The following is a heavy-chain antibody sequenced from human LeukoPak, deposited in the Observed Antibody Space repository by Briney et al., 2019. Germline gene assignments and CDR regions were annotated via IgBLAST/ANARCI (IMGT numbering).Heavy chain of an antibody. CDR3: ARGLEMATMYYYYYYMDV. D-gene: IGHD5-24*01. CDR1: GGSISSSSYY. J-gene: IGHJ6*03. CDR2: IYYSGST. Sequence: SETLSLTCTVSGGSISSSSYYWGWIRQPPVKGLEWIGYIYYSGSTNYNPSLKSRVTISVDTSKNQFSLKLSSVTAADTAVYYCARGLEMATMYYYYYYMDVWGKGTTVTISS. V-gene: IGHV4-61*05.